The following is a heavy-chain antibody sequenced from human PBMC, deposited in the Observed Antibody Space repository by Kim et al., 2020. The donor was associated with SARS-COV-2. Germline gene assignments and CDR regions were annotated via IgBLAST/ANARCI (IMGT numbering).Heavy chain of an antibody. J-gene: IGHJ4*02. Sequence: TRYLEYVKGRFTISRDNTKNTMYLQINSLRADDTAVYYCARDLNDGYSDYWGQGTLVTVSS. CDR3: ARDLNDGYSDY. D-gene: IGHD2-2*03. V-gene: IGHV3-74*01. CDR2: T.